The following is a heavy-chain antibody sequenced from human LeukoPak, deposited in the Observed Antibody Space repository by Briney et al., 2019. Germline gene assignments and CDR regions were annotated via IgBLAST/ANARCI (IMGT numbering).Heavy chain of an antibody. CDR2: IIPIFGTA. D-gene: IGHD3-22*01. V-gene: IGHV1-69*05. CDR3: ARSYYDSSGFSP. Sequence: ASVKVSCKASGGTFSSYAISWVRQAPGQGLEWMGGIIPIFGTANYAQKFQGRVTITTDESTSTDYMELSSLRSEDTAVYYCARSYYDSSGFSPWGQGTLVTVSS. CDR1: GGTFSSYA. J-gene: IGHJ5*02.